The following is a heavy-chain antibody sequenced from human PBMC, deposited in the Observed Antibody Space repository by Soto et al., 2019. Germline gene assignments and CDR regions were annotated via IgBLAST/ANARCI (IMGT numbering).Heavy chain of an antibody. CDR1: GGTFSSYT. J-gene: IGHJ1*01. CDR3: ARVVTVYGDYGQYFQH. Sequence: QVQLVQSGAEVKKPGSSVKVSCKASGGTFSSYTISWVRQAPGQGLEWMGRIIPILGIANYAQKFQGRVTITADKSTSTAYMELSRLRSEDTAVYYCARVVTVYGDYGQYFQHWGQGTLVTVSS. V-gene: IGHV1-69*02. D-gene: IGHD4-17*01. CDR2: IIPILGIA.